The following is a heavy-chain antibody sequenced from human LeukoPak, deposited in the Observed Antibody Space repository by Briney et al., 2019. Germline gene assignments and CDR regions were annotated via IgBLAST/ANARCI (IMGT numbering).Heavy chain of an antibody. J-gene: IGHJ6*03. CDR2: INPSGGRT. Sequence: GASVKVSCKASGYTFTSYYMHWVRQAPGQGGEWRGIINPSGGRTSYAQKFQGRVTMTRDMSTSTVYMELSSLRSEDTAVYYCARDPYSEPPHYYMDVWGKGTTVTVSS. V-gene: IGHV1-46*01. D-gene: IGHD1-14*01. CDR1: GYTFTSYY. CDR3: ARDPYSEPPHYYMDV.